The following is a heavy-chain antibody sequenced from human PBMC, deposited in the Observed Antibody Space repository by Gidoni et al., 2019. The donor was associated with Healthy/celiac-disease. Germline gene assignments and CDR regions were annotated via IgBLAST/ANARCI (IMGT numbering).Heavy chain of an antibody. V-gene: IGHV3-30*18. CDR2: ISYDGSNK. CDR1: GFTFSRYG. D-gene: IGHD3-10*01. CDR3: AKDWGSGSYYNYYFDY. Sequence: QVQLVESGGGVVQPGRSLSLSCAASGFTFSRYGMHWVRQAPGKGLEWVAVISYDGSNKYYADSVKGRFTISRDNSKNTLYLQMNSLRAEDTAVYYCAKDWGSGSYYNYYFDYWGQGTLVTVSS. J-gene: IGHJ4*02.